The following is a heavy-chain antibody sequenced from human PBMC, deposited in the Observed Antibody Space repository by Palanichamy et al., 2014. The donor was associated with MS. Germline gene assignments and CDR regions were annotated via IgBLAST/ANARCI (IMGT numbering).Heavy chain of an antibody. Sequence: QVQLVESGGGVVQPGRSLRLSCAVSGFTFSSYGMDWVRQAPGKGLEWVAVIWYDGSNKYYADSVKGRFTISRDNSRNTLYLQMNSLRVEDTAVYYCATHRGSFPRGYFQNWGQGTLVTVSP. D-gene: IGHD1-26*01. CDR2: IWYDGSNK. V-gene: IGHV3-33*03. CDR3: ATHRGSFPRGYFQN. CDR1: GFTFSSYG. J-gene: IGHJ1*01.